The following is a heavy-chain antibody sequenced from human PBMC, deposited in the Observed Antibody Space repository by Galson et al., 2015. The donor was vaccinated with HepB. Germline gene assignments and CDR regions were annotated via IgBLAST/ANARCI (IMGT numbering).Heavy chain of an antibody. V-gene: IGHV4-34*01. CDR2: INHSGST. J-gene: IGHJ3*02. CDR1: GGSFNGYY. CDR3: ARFDIPSSDAFDT. D-gene: IGHD3-9*01. Sequence: ETLSLTCAVNGGSFNGYYWSWIRQPPGKGLEWIGEINHSGSTNYNPSLKSRVTISIDTSTKQFSLELNSVTAADTAVYYCARFDIPSSDAFDTWGQGTLVTVSS.